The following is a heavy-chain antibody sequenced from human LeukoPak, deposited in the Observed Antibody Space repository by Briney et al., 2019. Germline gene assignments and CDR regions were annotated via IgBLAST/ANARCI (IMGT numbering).Heavy chain of an antibody. CDR2: INHSGST. V-gene: IGHV4-34*01. CDR1: GGSFSGYY. Sequence: SETLSLTCAVDGGSFSGYYWSWIRQPPGKGLEWLGEINHSGSTNYNPSLKSRVTISVDTSKNQFSLKLSSVTAADTPVYYCARGGGYYLDHYSEIDYWGQGTLVTVSS. D-gene: IGHD5-18*01. CDR3: ARGGGYYLDHYSEIDY. J-gene: IGHJ4*02.